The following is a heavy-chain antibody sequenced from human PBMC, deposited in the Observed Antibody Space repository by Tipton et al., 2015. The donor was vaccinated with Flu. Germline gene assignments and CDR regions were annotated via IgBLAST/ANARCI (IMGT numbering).Heavy chain of an antibody. CDR2: IYYSGST. D-gene: IGHD2-2*01. Sequence: TLSLTCTVSGGSISSYYWSWIRQSPGMGLEWIGYIYYSGSTNYNPSLKSRVTISFDTSKNQFSLKLSSVTAADTAVYYCARGRDAYCNSTSCYDYYYFYGMDVVGKGTTVTVSS. CDR3: ARGRDAYCNSTSCYDYYYFYGMDV. CDR1: GGSISSYY. J-gene: IGHJ6*04. V-gene: IGHV4-59*01.